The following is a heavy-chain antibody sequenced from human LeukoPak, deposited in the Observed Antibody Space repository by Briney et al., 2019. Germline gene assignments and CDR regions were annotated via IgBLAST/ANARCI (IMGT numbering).Heavy chain of an antibody. D-gene: IGHD1-26*01. CDR1: GFTFSAYS. CDR2: IKQDGSEK. J-gene: IGHJ4*02. Sequence: GGSLRLSCAASGFTFSAYSMSWVRQAPGRGLEWVANIKQDGSEKYYVGSVKGRFTISRDNAKNSLYLQMNSLRAEDTAVYYCARDPGPRVPPGSYSDYWGQGTLVTVSS. V-gene: IGHV3-7*01. CDR3: ARDPGPRVPPGSYSDY.